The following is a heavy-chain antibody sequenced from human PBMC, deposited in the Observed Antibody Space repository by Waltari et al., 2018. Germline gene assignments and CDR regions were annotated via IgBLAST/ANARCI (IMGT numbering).Heavy chain of an antibody. CDR1: GYTFTSYA. V-gene: IGHV1-3*01. CDR2: INAGNGNT. D-gene: IGHD3-9*01. Sequence: QVQLVQSGAEVKKPGASVKVSCKASGYTFTSYAMHWVRQAPGQRLEWMGWINAGNGNTKYSQKFQGRVTITMDTSASTAYMELSSLRSEDTAVYYCARDLVGYDILTGYYLYWYFDLWGRGTLVTVSS. J-gene: IGHJ2*01. CDR3: ARDLVGYDILTGYYLYWYFDL.